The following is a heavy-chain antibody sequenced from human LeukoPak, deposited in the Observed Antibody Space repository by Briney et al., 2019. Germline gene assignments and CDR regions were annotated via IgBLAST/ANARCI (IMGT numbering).Heavy chain of an antibody. CDR2: TYYRSKWYN. CDR3: ARDGALYYFDY. V-gene: IGHV6-1*01. Sequence: SQTLSLTCAISGDSLPSNTVAWNWIRQSPSRGLEWLGRTYYRSKWYNDYAVSVKSRITINPDTSKNQFSLQLNSVTPEDTAVYYCARDGALYYFDYWGQGTLVTVSS. J-gene: IGHJ4*02. CDR1: GDSLPSNTVA. D-gene: IGHD2-8*01.